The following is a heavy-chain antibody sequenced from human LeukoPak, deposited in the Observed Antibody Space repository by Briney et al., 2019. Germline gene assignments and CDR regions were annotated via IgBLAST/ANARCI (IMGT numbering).Heavy chain of an antibody. Sequence: ASVKVSCKASGYTFTSYDINWVRQATGQGLEWMGWMNPNSGNTGYAQKFQGRVTITRNTSISTAYMELSSLRSEDTAVYYCARGRIAAAGRKNWFDPWGQGTLVTVSS. J-gene: IGHJ5*02. D-gene: IGHD6-13*01. CDR1: GYTFTSYD. CDR3: ARGRIAAAGRKNWFDP. V-gene: IGHV1-8*03. CDR2: MNPNSGNT.